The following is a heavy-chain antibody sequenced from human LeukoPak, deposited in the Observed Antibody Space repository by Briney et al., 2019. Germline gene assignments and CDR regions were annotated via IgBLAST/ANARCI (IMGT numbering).Heavy chain of an antibody. D-gene: IGHD4-17*01. V-gene: IGHV1-24*01. J-gene: IGHJ5*02. CDR2: FDPEDGET. Sequence: GASVKVSCKVSGYTLTELSMHWVRQAPGKGLEWMGGFDPEDGETIYAQKFQGRVTMTEDTSTDTAYMELSSLRSEDTAVYYCATVGMYGDYSNWFDPWGQGTLATVSS. CDR3: ATVGMYGDYSNWFDP. CDR1: GYTLTELS.